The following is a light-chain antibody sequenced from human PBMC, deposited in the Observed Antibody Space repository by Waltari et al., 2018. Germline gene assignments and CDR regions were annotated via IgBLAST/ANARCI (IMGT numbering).Light chain of an antibody. CDR2: RAS. CDR1: QSVSTW. J-gene: IGKJ1*01. Sequence: TQSPSTLSASVGERVTITCRASQSVSTWLAWYQQKPGKAPTLLVYRASSYQNGVPSRFSASGSGAEFTLSINGLQPDDFATYYCQQYFTFPWTFGRGTKVEI. V-gene: IGKV1-5*03. CDR3: QQYFTFPWT.